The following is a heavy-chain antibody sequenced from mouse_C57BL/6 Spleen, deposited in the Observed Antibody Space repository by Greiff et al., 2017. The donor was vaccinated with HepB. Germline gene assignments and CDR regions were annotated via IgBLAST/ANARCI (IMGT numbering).Heavy chain of an antibody. CDR3: ARDEDY. CDR2: ISDGGSYT. V-gene: IGHV5-4*01. J-gene: IGHJ2*01. Sequence: VQLKESGGGLVKPGGSLKLSCAASGFTFSSYAMSWVRQTPEKRLEWVATISDGGSYTYYPDNVKGRFPISRDNAKNNLYLQMSHLKSEDTAMYYCARDEDYWGQGTTLTVSS. CDR1: GFTFSSYA.